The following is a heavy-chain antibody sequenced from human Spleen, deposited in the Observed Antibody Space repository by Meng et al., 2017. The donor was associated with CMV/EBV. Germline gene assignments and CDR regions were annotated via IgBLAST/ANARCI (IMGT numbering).Heavy chain of an antibody. D-gene: IGHD3-22*01. Sequence: IHWVRQAPAQGLEWMGWINPKSGGTNFAQKFQGRVTMTRDTSINTAYMELSRLRSDDTAVYYCARGRYYYDSSRYYSPAPQHHWLDPWGQGTLVTVSS. CDR2: INPKSGGT. CDR3: ARGRYYYDSSRYYSPAPQHHWLDP. V-gene: IGHV1-2*02. J-gene: IGHJ5*02.